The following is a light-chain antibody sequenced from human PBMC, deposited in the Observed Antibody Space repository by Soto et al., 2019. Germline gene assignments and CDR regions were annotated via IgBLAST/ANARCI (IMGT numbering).Light chain of an antibody. CDR3: QQTFSTPWT. V-gene: IGKV1-39*01. Sequence: DVQMTQSPSSLSASVGDRITLTCRASQTIHSYLHWYQFKPGKAPQLLMQSASSLHSGVPSRFSGSGSGTHFTLIISSLQPEDSATYYCQQTFSTPWTFGQGTKVEIK. J-gene: IGKJ1*01. CDR1: QTIHSY. CDR2: SAS.